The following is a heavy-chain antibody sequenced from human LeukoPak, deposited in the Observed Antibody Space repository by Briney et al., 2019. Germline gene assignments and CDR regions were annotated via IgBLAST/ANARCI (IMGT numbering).Heavy chain of an antibody. CDR3: ALATIFGAYYYYYYMDV. J-gene: IGHJ6*03. Sequence: GGSLRLSCAASGFTDSSNYMSWVRQAPGKGLEWVSVIYSGGSTYYADSVKGRFTISRDNSKNTLYLQMNGLRAEDTAVYYCALATIFGAYYYYYYMDVWGKGTTVTVSS. D-gene: IGHD5-12*01. CDR1: GFTDSSNY. CDR2: IYSGGST. V-gene: IGHV3-53*01.